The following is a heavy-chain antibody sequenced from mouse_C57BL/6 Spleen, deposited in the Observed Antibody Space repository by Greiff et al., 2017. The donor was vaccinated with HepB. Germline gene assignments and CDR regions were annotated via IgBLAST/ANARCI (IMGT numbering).Heavy chain of an antibody. D-gene: IGHD4-1*01. J-gene: IGHJ2*01. CDR1: GYTFTSYW. CDR3: ARKALTGTPFDY. Sequence: QVQLQQPGAELVMPGASVKLSCKASGYTFTSYWMHWVKQRPGQGLEWIGEIDPSDSYTNYNQKFKGKSTLTVAKSTSTAYMQLSSLTSEDTAVYYFARKALTGTPFDYWGQGTTLTVSS. CDR2: IDPSDSYT. V-gene: IGHV1-69*01.